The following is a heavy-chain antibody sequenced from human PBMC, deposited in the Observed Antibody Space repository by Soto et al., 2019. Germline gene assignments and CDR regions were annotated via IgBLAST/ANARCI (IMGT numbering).Heavy chain of an antibody. J-gene: IGHJ4*02. CDR1: RFTFSSYA. CDR2: ISGSGGST. CDR3: AREAINNCNDYYFGS. Sequence: PGGSLGISCAAPRFTFSSYAMSWVRQALGKGLASVSAISGSGGSTYYADSVKGRFTISRAHTLNTLYLQMNSLRAEDTALYFGAREAINNCNDYYFGSWGQGSVVAVSS. V-gene: IGHV3-23*01. D-gene: IGHD1-20*01.